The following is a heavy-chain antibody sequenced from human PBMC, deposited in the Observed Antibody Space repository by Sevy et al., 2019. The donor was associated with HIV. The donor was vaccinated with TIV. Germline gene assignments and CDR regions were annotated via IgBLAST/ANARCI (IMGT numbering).Heavy chain of an antibody. CDR2: LSFGCGEI. V-gene: IGHV3-23*01. J-gene: IGHJ4*02. Sequence: GGSLRLSCAASGFTFSEYSMSWVRQPPGKGLEWVSTLSFGCGEINYADSVKGPFTISRDNSKSSVYLQMNNLRPEDTAVYYCAREGCTKPHDYWGQGTLVTVSS. CDR3: AREGCTKPHDY. CDR1: GFTFSEYS. D-gene: IGHD2-8*01.